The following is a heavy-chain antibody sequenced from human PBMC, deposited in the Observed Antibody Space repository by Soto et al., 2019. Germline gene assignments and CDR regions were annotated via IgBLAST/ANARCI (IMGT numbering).Heavy chain of an antibody. Sequence: PGGSLRLSCAASGFTLSSYSMNWVRQAPGKGLEWVSSISSSSSYIYYADSVKGRFTISRDNAKNSLYLQMNSLRAEDTAVYYCARGGVSYGMDVWGQGTTVTVSS. J-gene: IGHJ6*02. V-gene: IGHV3-21*01. CDR2: ISSSSSYI. D-gene: IGHD3-10*01. CDR1: GFTLSSYS. CDR3: ARGGVSYGMDV.